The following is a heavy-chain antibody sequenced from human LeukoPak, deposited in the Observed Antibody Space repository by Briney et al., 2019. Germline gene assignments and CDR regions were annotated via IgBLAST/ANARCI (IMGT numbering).Heavy chain of an antibody. CDR1: GFTFSDHY. CDR3: ARDAVEMGPLDY. J-gene: IGHJ4*02. Sequence: GGSLRLSCAASGFTFSDHYMDWVRQAPGKGLEWVGRTRNKAYSYTTECAASVKGRFTISRDDPKNSLYLQMNSLKTEDTAVYYCARDAVEMGPLDYWGQGTLVTVSS. V-gene: IGHV3-72*01. CDR2: TRNKAYSYTT. D-gene: IGHD5-24*01.